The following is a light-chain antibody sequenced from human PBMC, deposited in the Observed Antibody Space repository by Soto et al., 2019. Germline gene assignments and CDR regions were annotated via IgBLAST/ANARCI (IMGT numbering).Light chain of an antibody. V-gene: IGKV1-39*01. CDR2: AAS. CDR1: QGISSY. CDR3: QQSYTTLWT. J-gene: IGKJ1*01. Sequence: DIQMTQSPSSLSASVGDRVTLTCRASQGISSYLNWYQQKPGKAPKLLIYAASSLQSGVPSRFSGSGSGTDFTLTISSLQPEDFATYYCQQSYTTLWTFGQGTKVKIK.